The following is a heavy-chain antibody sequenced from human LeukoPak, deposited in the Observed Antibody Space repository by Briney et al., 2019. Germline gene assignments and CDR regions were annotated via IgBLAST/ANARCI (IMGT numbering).Heavy chain of an antibody. CDR2: IHYSGST. Sequence: PSETLSLTCTVSGGSISSSYWSWLRQPPGKGLEWIGYIHYSGSTNYNPSLRSRATISVDTSKAHCSLKLSSATATDTAVYYCARHDPGWFDTWGQGTLVTVSS. CDR3: ARHDPGWFDT. D-gene: IGHD7-27*01. V-gene: IGHV4-59*08. J-gene: IGHJ5*02. CDR1: GGSISSSY.